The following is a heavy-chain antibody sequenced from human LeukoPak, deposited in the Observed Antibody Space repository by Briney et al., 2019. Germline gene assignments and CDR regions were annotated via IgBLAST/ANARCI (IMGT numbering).Heavy chain of an antibody. CDR3: ATLWPGAVAGMDY. V-gene: IGHV3-21*01. Sequence: PGGSLRLSCAASGFTFNSYSMNWVRQAPGKGLEWVSSISSTSNYIYHADSVKGRFTISRDNTKNSLYLQMDSLRAEDTAVYYCATLWPGAVAGMDYWGQGTLVTVSS. CDR1: GFTFNSYS. J-gene: IGHJ4*02. D-gene: IGHD6-19*01. CDR2: ISSTSNYI.